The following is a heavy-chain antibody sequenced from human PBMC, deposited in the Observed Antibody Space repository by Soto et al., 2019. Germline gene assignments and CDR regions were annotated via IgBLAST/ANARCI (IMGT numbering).Heavy chain of an antibody. CDR2: IYWDDDK. V-gene: IGHV2-5*02. D-gene: IGHD3-3*01. CDR1: GFSLSTSGVG. CDR3: AHRLDPYYDLWSGSPFDY. Sequence: SGPTLVNPTQTLTLTCTFSGFSLSTSGVGVGWIRQPPGKALEWLALIYWDDDKRYSPSLKSRLTITKDTSKNQVVLTMTNMDPVDTATYYFAHRLDPYYDLWSGSPFDYWGQGTLVTVSS. J-gene: IGHJ4*02.